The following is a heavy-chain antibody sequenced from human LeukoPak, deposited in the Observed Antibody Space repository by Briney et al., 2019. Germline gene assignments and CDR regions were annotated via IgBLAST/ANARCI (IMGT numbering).Heavy chain of an antibody. Sequence: GGPLRLSCAASGFTFSSYGMHWVRQAPGKGLEWVAFIRYDGSNKYYADSVKGRFTISRDNSKNTLYLQMNSLRAEDTAVYYCAKEGIVPAAPFDYWGQGTLVTVSS. CDR3: AKEGIVPAAPFDY. CDR1: GFTFSSYG. D-gene: IGHD2-2*01. J-gene: IGHJ4*02. V-gene: IGHV3-30*02. CDR2: IRYDGSNK.